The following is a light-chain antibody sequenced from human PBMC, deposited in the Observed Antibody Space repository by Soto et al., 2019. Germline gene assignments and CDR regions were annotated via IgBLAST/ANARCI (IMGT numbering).Light chain of an antibody. Sequence: QSALTQPPSASGSPGQSVTSACAGTSSDVGYYNFVSWYQQHPGKAPKLMIYEVSKRPSGVPDRFSGSKSGNTASLTVSGLQAEDEADYYCISYAGSNNFVFGTGTKVTVL. V-gene: IGLV2-8*01. J-gene: IGLJ1*01. CDR2: EVS. CDR3: ISYAGSNNFV. CDR1: SSDVGYYNF.